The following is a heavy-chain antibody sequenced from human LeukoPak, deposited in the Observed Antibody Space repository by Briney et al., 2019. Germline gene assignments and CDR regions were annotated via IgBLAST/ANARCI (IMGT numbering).Heavy chain of an antibody. Sequence: PGGSLRLSCAASGFSFSNYWMHWVRQAPGKGLVWVSRINRDGTSTTYADSVKGRFTISRDNAKNSLYLQMNSLRDEDTAVYYCAREFGYCSGGSCYSWHYFDYWGQGTLVTVSS. D-gene: IGHD2-15*01. CDR1: GFSFSNYW. CDR2: INRDGTST. J-gene: IGHJ4*02. V-gene: IGHV3-74*01. CDR3: AREFGYCSGGSCYSWHYFDY.